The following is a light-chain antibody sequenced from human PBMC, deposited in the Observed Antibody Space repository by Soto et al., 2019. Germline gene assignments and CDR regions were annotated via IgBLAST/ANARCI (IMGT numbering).Light chain of an antibody. CDR2: DAS. CDR1: QSISSW. CDR3: QQYNSYSRT. V-gene: IGKV1-5*01. Sequence: DSQMTQSPSTLSASVGDRVTITCLASQSISSWLAWYQQKPGKAPKLLIYDASSLESGVPSRFSGSGSGTEFTLTISSLQPDDFATYYCQQYNSYSRTFGQGTKVDIK. J-gene: IGKJ1*01.